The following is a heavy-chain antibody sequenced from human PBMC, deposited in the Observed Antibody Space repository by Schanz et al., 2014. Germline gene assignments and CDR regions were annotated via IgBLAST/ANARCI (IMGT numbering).Heavy chain of an antibody. J-gene: IGHJ3*02. Sequence: QVQLRQWGAGLLRPSETLSLTCAVYGGSFSGYYWSWIRQHPGKGLEWIGYIYYSGSTYYNPSLKSRVTISVDTSKNQFSLNLSSATAADTAVYYCARDRGHGDLPGDIWGQGTMVTVSS. V-gene: IGHV4-34*11. CDR2: IYYSGST. D-gene: IGHD4-17*01. CDR1: GGSFSGYY. CDR3: ARDRGHGDLPGDI.